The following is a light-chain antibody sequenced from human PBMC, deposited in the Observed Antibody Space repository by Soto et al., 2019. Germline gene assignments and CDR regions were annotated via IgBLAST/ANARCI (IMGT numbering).Light chain of an antibody. J-gene: IGKJ1*01. Sequence: GDRVTITCRASQSISSWLAWYQQKPGKAPKLLIYDASSLESGVPTRFSGSGSWTAITLTISSLQPDDFATYYCQQYNSYPWTVGQVTKVEIK. CDR2: DAS. CDR3: QQYNSYPWT. V-gene: IGKV1-5*01. CDR1: QSISSW.